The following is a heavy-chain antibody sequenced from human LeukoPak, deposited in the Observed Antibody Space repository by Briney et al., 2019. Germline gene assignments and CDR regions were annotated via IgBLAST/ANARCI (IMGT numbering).Heavy chain of an antibody. CDR1: GFTFSSYA. D-gene: IGHD2-15*01. CDR3: AKVGYCSGGSCYLGYFQH. CDR2: ISGGGGST. J-gene: IGHJ1*01. V-gene: IGHV3-23*01. Sequence: PGGSLRLSCAASGFTFSSYAMSWVRQAPGKGLEWVSAISGGGGSTYYADSVKGRFTISRDNSKNTLYLQMNSLGAEDTAVYYCAKVGYCSGGSCYLGYFQHWGQGTLVTVSS.